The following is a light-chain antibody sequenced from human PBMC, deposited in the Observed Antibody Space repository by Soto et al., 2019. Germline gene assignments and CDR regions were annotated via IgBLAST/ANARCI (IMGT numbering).Light chain of an antibody. CDR1: QTISSSS. CDR3: QQYTGPPTA. V-gene: IGKV3-20*01. CDR2: GAS. J-gene: IGKJ5*01. Sequence: EIVLTQSPGTLSLSPGERATLSCRASQTISSSSLAWYQQKGGQAPRLLIYGASSRATGIPDRFSGSGSGTDFTFTISRLEREDSAVYFCQQYTGPPTAFGQGTRLEIK.